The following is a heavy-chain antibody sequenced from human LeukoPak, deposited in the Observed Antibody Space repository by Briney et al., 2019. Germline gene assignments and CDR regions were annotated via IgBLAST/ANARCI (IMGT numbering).Heavy chain of an antibody. CDR1: GFTFSSYA. J-gene: IGHJ4*02. V-gene: IGHV3-23*01. CDR3: AKFNRPYCSSASCYQFDY. D-gene: IGHD2-2*01. CDR2: ISGSGGST. Sequence: GGSLRLSCAASGFTFSSYAMSWVRQAPGKGLEWVSTISGSGGSTYYADSVKGRFTISRDNSKNALSLQMNSLRAEDTAIYYCAKFNRPYCSSASCYQFDYWGQGTLVTVSS.